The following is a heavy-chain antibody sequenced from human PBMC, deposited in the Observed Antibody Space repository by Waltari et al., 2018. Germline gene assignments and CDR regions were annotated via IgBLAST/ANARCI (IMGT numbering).Heavy chain of an antibody. CDR1: GGSISSYY. D-gene: IGHD3-10*01. V-gene: IGHV4-59*08. Sequence: QVQLQESGPGLVKPSETLSLTCPVSGGSISSYYWSWIRQPPGKGLEWIGYIYYSGSTNYNPSLKSRVTISVDTSKNQFSLKLSSVTAADTAVYYCARSTPYGHGFDYWGQGTLVTVSS. J-gene: IGHJ4*02. CDR3: ARSTPYGHGFDY. CDR2: IYYSGST.